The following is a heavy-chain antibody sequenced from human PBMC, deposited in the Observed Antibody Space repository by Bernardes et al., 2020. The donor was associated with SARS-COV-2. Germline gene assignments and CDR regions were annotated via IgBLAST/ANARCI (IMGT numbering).Heavy chain of an antibody. J-gene: IGHJ5*02. CDR3: TPSP. Sequence: GGSLRLSCAASGFTLSNYPMSWVRQAPGKGLEWVSVISGSTTYYADSVKGRFTISRDDSKNTVYLQMNSLRAEDTAVYYCTPSPGGQGTLVTVSS. CDR1: GFTLSNYP. V-gene: IGHV3-23*01. CDR2: ISGSTT.